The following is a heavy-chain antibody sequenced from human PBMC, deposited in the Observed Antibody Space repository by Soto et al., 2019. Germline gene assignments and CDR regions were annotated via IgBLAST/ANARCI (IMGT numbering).Heavy chain of an antibody. CDR1: GFTFSSYS. CDR3: ARVGTVTHGGYVYDAFDI. Sequence: EVQLVECGGGLVKPGGSLRLSCAASGFTFSSYSMNWVRQAPGKGLEWVSSISSSSSYIYYADSVKGRFTISRDNAKNSLYLQMNSLRAEDTAVYYCARVGTVTHGGYVYDAFDIWGQGTMVTVSS. CDR2: ISSSSSYI. V-gene: IGHV3-21*01. J-gene: IGHJ3*02. D-gene: IGHD4-17*01.